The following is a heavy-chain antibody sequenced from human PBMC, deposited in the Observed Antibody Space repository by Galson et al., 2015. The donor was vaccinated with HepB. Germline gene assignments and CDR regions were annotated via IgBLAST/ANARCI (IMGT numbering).Heavy chain of an antibody. Sequence: ETLSLTCTVSGGSINNYYWSWIRQSPEKGLEWIGYIFYSGSTKYNPSLKSRVAISVDTSKNQFSLRLTSVTAADTAVYYCARHQGSSWNDYWGQGTLVTVSS. CDR2: IFYSGST. CDR3: ARHQGSSWNDY. CDR1: GGSINNYY. V-gene: IGHV4-59*08. J-gene: IGHJ4*02. D-gene: IGHD6-13*01.